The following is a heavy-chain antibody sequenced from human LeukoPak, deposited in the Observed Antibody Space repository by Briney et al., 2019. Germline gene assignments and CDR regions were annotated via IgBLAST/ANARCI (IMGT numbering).Heavy chain of an antibody. J-gene: IGHJ6*04. Sequence: GGSLRLSCAASGFTFSSYEMNGVRQAPGKGLEWVSYISSSGSTIYYAESVRGRFTISRDNAKNSLYLQMNSLRAEDTAVYYCAELGITMIGGVRGKGTTVTISS. D-gene: IGHD3-10*02. CDR3: AELGITMIGGV. V-gene: IGHV3-48*03. CDR1: GFTFSSYE. CDR2: ISSSGSTI.